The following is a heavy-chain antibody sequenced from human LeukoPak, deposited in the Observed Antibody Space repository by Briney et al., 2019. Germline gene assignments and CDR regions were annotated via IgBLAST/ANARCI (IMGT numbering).Heavy chain of an antibody. D-gene: IGHD6-19*01. V-gene: IGHV3-30*04. CDR3: ARGHSSGWYGVY. Sequence: GRSLRLSCAASGFTFSSYAMHWVRQAPGKGLEWVAVISYDGSNKYYADSVKGRFTISRDNAKNSVYLQMNSLRAEDTAVYYCARGHSSGWYGVYWGQGTLVTVSS. CDR1: GFTFSSYA. CDR2: ISYDGSNK. J-gene: IGHJ4*02.